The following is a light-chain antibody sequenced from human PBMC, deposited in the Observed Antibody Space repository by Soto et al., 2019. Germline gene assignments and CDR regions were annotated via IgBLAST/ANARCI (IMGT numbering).Light chain of an antibody. V-gene: IGLV1-47*01. Sequence: QSVLTQSPSASGTPGQRVTISCSGSRSNIGRNFAYWYQHVPGTAPRLLIQRNNERPSGVSDRFSGSKSGTSVSLAISGLRSDDEATYYCVAWDDTLDAQVFGGGTQLTVL. CDR1: RSNIGRNF. CDR2: RNN. CDR3: VAWDDTLDAQV. J-gene: IGLJ7*01.